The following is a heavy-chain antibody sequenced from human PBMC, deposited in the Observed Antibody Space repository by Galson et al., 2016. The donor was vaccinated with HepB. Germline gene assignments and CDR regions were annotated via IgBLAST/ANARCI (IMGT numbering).Heavy chain of an antibody. D-gene: IGHD2/OR15-2a*01. CDR1: GYTFRNFA. V-gene: IGHV1-18*04. CDR2: ISVYNGDT. Sequence: SVKVSCKASGYTFRNFAINWVRQAPGQGLEWMGRISVYNGDTSFAQNLQVRVTLTTDTSSNTAYMELGNLRSDDTAVYYCARDILQGLSDYWGQGTLVTVSS. J-gene: IGHJ4*02. CDR3: ARDILQGLSDY.